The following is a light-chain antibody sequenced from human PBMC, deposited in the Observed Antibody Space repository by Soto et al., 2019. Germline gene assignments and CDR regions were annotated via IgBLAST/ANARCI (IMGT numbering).Light chain of an antibody. CDR3: QSYDSSLSAVV. CDR2: GST. J-gene: IGLJ2*01. V-gene: IGLV1-40*01. Sequence: QSVLTQPPSVSGAPGQRVTISCTGSSSNIGAGHDVHWYQQFPGTAPKLLLYGSTNRPSGVPDRFSGSKSGTSASLAIAGLQTEDEADYYCQSYDSSLSAVVFGGGTKLTVL. CDR1: SSNIGAGHD.